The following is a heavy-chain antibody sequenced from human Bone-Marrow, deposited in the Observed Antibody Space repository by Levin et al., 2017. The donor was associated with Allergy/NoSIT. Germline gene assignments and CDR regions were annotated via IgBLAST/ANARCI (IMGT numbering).Heavy chain of an antibody. CDR3: ARDRFCSTSSCSYFDY. CDR2: IYYSGIT. J-gene: IGHJ4*02. CDR1: DYSISSGYY. V-gene: IGHV4-38-2*02. Sequence: SQTLSLTCAVSDYSISSGYYWGWIRQSPEKGLEWIGSIYYSGITYYNPSLKSRVTISVDTSNNRLSLKLTSVTAADTAVYYCARDRFCSTSSCSYFDYWGQGALVTVSS. D-gene: IGHD2-2*01.